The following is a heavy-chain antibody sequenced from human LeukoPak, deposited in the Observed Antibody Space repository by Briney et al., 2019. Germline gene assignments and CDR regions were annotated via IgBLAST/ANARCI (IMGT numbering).Heavy chain of an antibody. CDR3: ARLYDYVWGSYYDY. CDR2: IYYSGST. D-gene: IGHD3-16*01. J-gene: IGHJ4*02. V-gene: IGHV4-59*01. CDR1: GGSISSYY. Sequence: SETLSLTCTVSGGSISSYYWSWIRQPPGKGLEWIGYIYYSGSTNYNSSLKSRVAISVDTSKNQFSLKLSSVTAADTAVYYCARLYDYVWGSYYDYWGQGTLVTVSS.